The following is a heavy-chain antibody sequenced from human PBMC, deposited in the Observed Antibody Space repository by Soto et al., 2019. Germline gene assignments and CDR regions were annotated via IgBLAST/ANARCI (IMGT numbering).Heavy chain of an antibody. Sequence: EVQLVETGGGLIQPGGSLRLSCAASGFTVSSYYMSWVRQAPGKGLEWVSVIYSGGSTYYADSVKGRFTISRDNSKNTLYLQMNSLRAEDTAVYYCARGHRRAPLYYFDYWGQGTLVTVSS. CDR1: GFTVSSYY. CDR2: IYSGGST. J-gene: IGHJ4*02. V-gene: IGHV3-53*02. CDR3: ARGHRRAPLYYFDY.